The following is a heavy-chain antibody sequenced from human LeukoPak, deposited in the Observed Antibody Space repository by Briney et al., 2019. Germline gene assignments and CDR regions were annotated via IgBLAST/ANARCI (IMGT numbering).Heavy chain of an antibody. J-gene: IGHJ4*02. CDR1: GYTFRSHA. Sequence: GGSLRLCCVGSGYTFRSHAMSWVRQAPEKGLEFVSGIYENGGTTYYADSVKGRFSISRDNSKNTLNLQMDSLRGEDTAVYYCAKDFRIGYSAHFDYWGQGALVTVSS. D-gene: IGHD2-21*01. CDR2: IYENGGTT. V-gene: IGHV3-23*01. CDR3: AKDFRIGYSAHFDY.